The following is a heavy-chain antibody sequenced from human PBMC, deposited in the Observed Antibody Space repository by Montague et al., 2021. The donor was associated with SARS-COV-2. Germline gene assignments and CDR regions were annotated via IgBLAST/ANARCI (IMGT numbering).Heavy chain of an antibody. V-gene: IGHV4-34*01. D-gene: IGHD2-15*01. Sequence: SETLSLTCAVYGGSFNGYYWNWIRQPPGKGLEWIGEINHSGSTNYNPSLKSRVTMSVDTSMNQLSLNLRSVTAADTAVYFCGRVILSATSNPFDCWGPGTLVTVSS. CDR1: GGSFNGYY. CDR3: GRVILSATSNPFDC. CDR2: INHSGST. J-gene: IGHJ4*02.